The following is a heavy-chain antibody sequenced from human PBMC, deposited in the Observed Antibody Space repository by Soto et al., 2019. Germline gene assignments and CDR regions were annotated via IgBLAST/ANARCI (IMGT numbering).Heavy chain of an antibody. V-gene: IGHV2-5*02. Sequence: QITLKESGPTLVKPTQTLTLTCTFSGFSLSTSGVGVGWIRQPPGKALEWLAVIYWDDDKRSSSSLKSRLTITKDTPKNQVVITMTNMDPVDTATYYCAHHPYYGLAPYSFDYWGQGILVTVSS. J-gene: IGHJ4*02. CDR2: IYWDDDK. D-gene: IGHD3-10*01. CDR3: AHHPYYGLAPYSFDY. CDR1: GFSLSTSGVG.